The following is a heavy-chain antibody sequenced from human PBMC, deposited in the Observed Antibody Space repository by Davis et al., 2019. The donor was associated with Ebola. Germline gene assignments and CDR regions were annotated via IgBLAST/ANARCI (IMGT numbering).Heavy chain of an antibody. CDR1: LFILTSHC. V-gene: IGHV3-7*03. Sequence: SLLPPCAASLFILTSHCMTWVRQSPGKGLEWVANIKQDGSEKYYVDSVKGRFTISRDNAKNSLYLQMNSLRGEDTAVYYCASRPADTFYYGVFDYWGQGALVTVSS. D-gene: IGHD3-3*01. CDR3: ASRPADTFYYGVFDY. J-gene: IGHJ4*02. CDR2: IKQDGSEK.